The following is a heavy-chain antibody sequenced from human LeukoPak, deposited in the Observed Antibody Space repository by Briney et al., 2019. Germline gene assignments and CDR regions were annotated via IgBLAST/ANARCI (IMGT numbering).Heavy chain of an antibody. D-gene: IGHD3-10*01. J-gene: IGHJ4*02. CDR1: GYTFTSYA. CDR3: ARDRGTFYGSGSVHDY. CDR2: INAGNGNT. V-gene: IGHV1-3*01. Sequence: ASVKVSCKASGYTFTSYAMHWVRQAPGQRLEWMGWINAGNGNTKYSQKFQGRVTITRDTSASTAYMELSSLRSEDTAVYYCARDRGTFYGSGSVHDYWGQGTLVTVSS.